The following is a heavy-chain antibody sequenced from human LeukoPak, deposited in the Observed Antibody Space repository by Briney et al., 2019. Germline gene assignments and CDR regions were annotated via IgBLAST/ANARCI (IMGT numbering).Heavy chain of an antibody. J-gene: IGHJ4*02. D-gene: IGHD3-22*01. CDR1: GFTFSDYY. CDR2: ISSSGSTI. CDR3: ASRWDSSGYYYDY. Sequence: GGSLRLSCAASGFTFSDYYMSWIRQAPGKGLEWVSYISSSGSTIYYADSVKGRFTISRDNAKNSLYLQMNSLRAEDTAVYYCASRWDSSGYYYDYWGQGTLVTVSS. V-gene: IGHV3-11*04.